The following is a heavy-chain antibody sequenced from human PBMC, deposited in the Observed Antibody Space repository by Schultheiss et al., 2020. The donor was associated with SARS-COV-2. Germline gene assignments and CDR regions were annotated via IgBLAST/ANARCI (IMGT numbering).Heavy chain of an antibody. CDR1: GFTFSSYA. Sequence: GGSLRLSCAASGFTFSSYAMSWVRQAPGKGLEWVSRINSDGSSTSYADSVKGRFTISRDNAKNTLYLQMNSLRAEDTAVYYCARDRWNVKGSGYYYGFDGMDVWGQGTTVTVSS. CDR3: ARDRWNVKGSGYYYGFDGMDV. CDR2: INSDGSST. D-gene: IGHD3-22*01. J-gene: IGHJ6*02. V-gene: IGHV3-74*01.